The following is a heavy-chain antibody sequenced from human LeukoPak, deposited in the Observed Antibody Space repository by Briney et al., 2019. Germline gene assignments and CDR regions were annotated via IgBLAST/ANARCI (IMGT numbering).Heavy chain of an antibody. V-gene: IGHV3-66*01. CDR2: IYSGGST. D-gene: IGHD3-22*01. J-gene: IGHJ4*02. CDR3: ARSKFDYYYDSSGYYYALDY. Sequence: GGSLRLSCAASGFTVSSNYMSWVRQAPGKGLEWVSVIYSGGSTYYADSVKGRFTISRDNSKNTLYLQMNSLRAEDTAVYYCARSKFDYYYDSSGYYYALDYWGQGTLVTVSS. CDR1: GFTVSSNY.